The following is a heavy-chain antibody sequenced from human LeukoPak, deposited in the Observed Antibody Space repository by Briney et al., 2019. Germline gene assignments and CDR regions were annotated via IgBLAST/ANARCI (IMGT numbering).Heavy chain of an antibody. CDR1: GGSISSYY. D-gene: IGHD2-2*02. J-gene: IGHJ3*02. CDR3: ARAGYQLLYRTGAFDI. Sequence: SETLSLTCTVSGGSISSYYWSWIRQPPGKGLEWIGEINHSGSTNYNPSLKSRVTISVDTSKNQFSLKLSSVTAADTAVYYCARAGYQLLYRTGAFDIWGQGTMVTVSS. V-gene: IGHV4-34*01. CDR2: INHSGST.